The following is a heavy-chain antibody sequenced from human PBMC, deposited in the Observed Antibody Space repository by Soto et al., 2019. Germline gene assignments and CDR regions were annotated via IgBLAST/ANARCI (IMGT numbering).Heavy chain of an antibody. CDR1: GGTFSRYA. V-gene: IGHV1-69*12. Sequence: QVQLVQSGAEVKKPGSSVKVSCKASGGTFSRYAISWVRQAPGQGLEWMGGIIAIFGTANYAQKFQGRVTITAVESTSTAYMELSSLTSEDTAVYYCARDIVFGGTYGMDVWGQGTTVTVSS. CDR2: IIAIFGTA. D-gene: IGHD3-16*01. J-gene: IGHJ6*02. CDR3: ARDIVFGGTYGMDV.